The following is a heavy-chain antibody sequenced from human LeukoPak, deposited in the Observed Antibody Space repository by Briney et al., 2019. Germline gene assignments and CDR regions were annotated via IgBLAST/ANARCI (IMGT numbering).Heavy chain of an antibody. CDR3: AKDRITSPDPDAFDI. Sequence: PGGSLRLSCVASGFTFNKYAMDWVRQAPGKGLEWVASISYDDTNKVYSDSVKGRFTVSRDRTNNTLYLQMHGLRAEDTAVYYCAKDRITSPDPDAFDIWGQGTMVTVSS. CDR1: GFTFNKYA. J-gene: IGHJ3*02. V-gene: IGHV3-30-3*01. CDR2: ISYDDTNK. D-gene: IGHD2-15*01.